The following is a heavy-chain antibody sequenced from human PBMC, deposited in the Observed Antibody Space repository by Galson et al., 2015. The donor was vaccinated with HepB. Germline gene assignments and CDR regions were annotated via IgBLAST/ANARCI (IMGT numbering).Heavy chain of an antibody. CDR1: GFTFSNAW. V-gene: IGHV3-15*01. CDR3: TTDPSPTGYNPPITMVRGVIISVVVDY. Sequence: SLRLSCAASGFTFSNAWMSWVRQAPGKGLEWVGRIKSKTDGGTTDYAAPVKGRFTISRDDSKNTLYLQMNSLKTEDTAVYYCTTDPSPTGYNPPITMVRGVIISVVVDYWGQGTLVTVSS. J-gene: IGHJ4*02. D-gene: IGHD3-10*01. CDR2: IKSKTDGGTT.